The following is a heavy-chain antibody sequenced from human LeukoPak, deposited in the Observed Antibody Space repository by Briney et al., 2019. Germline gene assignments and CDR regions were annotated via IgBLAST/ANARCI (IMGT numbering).Heavy chain of an antibody. CDR1: GDSISSYY. CDR2: IYYSGST. V-gene: IGHV4-59*08. Sequence: PSETLSLTCTVSGDSISSYYWSWIRQPPGKGLEWIGYIYYSGSTNYNPSLKSRVTISVDTSKNQFSLKLSSVTAADTAVYYCARRSTSGWNWFDPWGQGTLVTVSS. CDR3: ARRSTSGWNWFDP. D-gene: IGHD6-19*01. J-gene: IGHJ5*02.